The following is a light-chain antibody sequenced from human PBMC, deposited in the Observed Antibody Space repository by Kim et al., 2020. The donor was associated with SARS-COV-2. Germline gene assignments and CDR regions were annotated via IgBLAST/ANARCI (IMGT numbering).Light chain of an antibody. V-gene: IGLV1-51*01. CDR2: DNN. Sequence: GQQVTISCSGTSSNIGKNYVSWYQQLPKTAPKLLIYDNNERPSGIPDRFSGAKAGTSTTLGITGLQTGDEADYYCGTWDSSLSAVVFGGGTQLTVL. CDR1: SSNIGKNY. J-gene: IGLJ2*01. CDR3: GTWDSSLSAVV.